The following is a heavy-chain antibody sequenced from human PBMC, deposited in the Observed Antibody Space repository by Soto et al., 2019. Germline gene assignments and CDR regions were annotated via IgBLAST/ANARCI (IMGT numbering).Heavy chain of an antibody. J-gene: IGHJ5*02. D-gene: IGHD5-18*01. CDR2: IIPTFGTA. Sequence: QVQLVQSGAEVKKPGSSVKVSCKASGGTFSSYAISWVRQSPGQGLEWMGGIIPTFGTANYAQKFQGRVTITADESTSTDYMELSSLRSEDTAVYYCASLSGYSYARPLDGWFDPWGQGTLVTVSS. CDR3: ASLSGYSYARPLDGWFDP. V-gene: IGHV1-69*01. CDR1: GGTFSSYA.